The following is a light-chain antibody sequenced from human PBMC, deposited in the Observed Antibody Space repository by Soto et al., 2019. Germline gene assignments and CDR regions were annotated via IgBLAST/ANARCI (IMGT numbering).Light chain of an antibody. CDR1: SSDVGGYNY. CDR2: DVT. Sequence: QSALTQPTSVSGSLGQSITISCTGTSSDVGGYNYVSWYQHHPGKAPTLMIYDVTSRPSGVSNRLSGSKSGNTASLTISGLQTEDEADYYCTSPTSTSTVVLFGGGTKLTVL. CDR3: TSPTSTSTVVL. V-gene: IGLV2-14*03. J-gene: IGLJ2*01.